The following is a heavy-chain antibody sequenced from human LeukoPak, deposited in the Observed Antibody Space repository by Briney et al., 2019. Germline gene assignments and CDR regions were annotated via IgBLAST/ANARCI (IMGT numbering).Heavy chain of an antibody. D-gene: IGHD2-15*01. CDR2: ISSSSSYI. CDR3: AREGWGLFDY. CDR1: GFTFSSYS. Sequence: PGGSLRLSCAASGFTFSSYSMNWVRQAPGKGLEWVSSISSSSSYIYYADSVKGRFTVSRDNAKNSLYLQMNSLRAEDTAVYYCAREGWGLFDYWGQGTLVTVSS. J-gene: IGHJ4*02. V-gene: IGHV3-21*01.